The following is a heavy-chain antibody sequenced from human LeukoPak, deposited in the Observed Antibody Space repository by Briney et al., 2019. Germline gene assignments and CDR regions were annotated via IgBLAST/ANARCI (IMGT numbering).Heavy chain of an antibody. D-gene: IGHD4-17*01. CDR2: IWYDGSNK. CDR1: GFTFSSYG. Sequence: GRSLRLSCAASGFTFSSYGMHWVRQAPGKGLEWVAVIWYDGSNKYYADSVKGRFTISRGNSKNTLYLQMNSLRAEDTAVYYCARAHFIYGDYPPYYFDYWGQGTLVTVSS. CDR3: ARAHFIYGDYPPYYFDY. V-gene: IGHV3-33*01. J-gene: IGHJ4*02.